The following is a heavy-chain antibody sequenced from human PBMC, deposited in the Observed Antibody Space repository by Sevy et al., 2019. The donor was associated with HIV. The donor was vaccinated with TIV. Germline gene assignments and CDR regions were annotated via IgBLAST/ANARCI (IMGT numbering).Heavy chain of an antibody. CDR1: GFTFSSYG. CDR2: IRYDGSNK. D-gene: IGHD2-15*01. V-gene: IGHV3-30*02. J-gene: IGHJ4*02. Sequence: GGSLRLSCAASGFTFSSYGMHWVRQAPGKGLEWVAFIRYDGSNKYYADSVKGRFTISRDNSKNTLYPQMNSLRAEDTAVYYCAKLLLGYCSGGSCPPSFDYWGQGTLVTVSS. CDR3: AKLLLGYCSGGSCPPSFDY.